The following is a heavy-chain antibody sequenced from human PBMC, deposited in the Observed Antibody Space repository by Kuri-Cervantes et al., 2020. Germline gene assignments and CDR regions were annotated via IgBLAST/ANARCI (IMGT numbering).Heavy chain of an antibody. CDR1: GYTFTSYD. V-gene: IGHV1-8*01. D-gene: IGHD2-8*01. Sequence: ASVKVSCKASGYTFTSYDINWVRQATGQGLEWMGWMNPNSGNTGYAQKFQGRVTMTRNTYISTAYMELSSLRSEDTAVYYCARLSTKVRYAFDIWGQGTMVTVSS. CDR2: MNPNSGNT. J-gene: IGHJ3*02. CDR3: ARLSTKVRYAFDI.